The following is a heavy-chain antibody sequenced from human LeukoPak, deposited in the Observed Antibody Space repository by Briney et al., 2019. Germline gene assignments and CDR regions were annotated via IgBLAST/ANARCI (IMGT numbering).Heavy chain of an antibody. CDR3: ARDHSGTQDY. Sequence: GGSLRLSCAASGFTFSTYVMHWVRQAPGKGLEWVAVIWDDGSNEYYADSVKGRFTIFRDNRRNTLYLQMNSLRAEDTAVYSCARDHSGTQDYWGQGTLVTVSS. CDR1: GFTFSTYV. CDR2: IWDDGSNE. J-gene: IGHJ4*02. V-gene: IGHV3-33*08. D-gene: IGHD1-1*01.